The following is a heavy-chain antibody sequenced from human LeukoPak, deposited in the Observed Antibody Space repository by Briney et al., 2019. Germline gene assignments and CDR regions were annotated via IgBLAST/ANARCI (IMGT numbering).Heavy chain of an antibody. D-gene: IGHD2-2*01. J-gene: IGHJ4*02. CDR1: GFTFSSYA. Sequence: GGSLRLSCAASGFTFSSYAMSWVRQAPGKGLEWVSAISGSGGSTYYADSVKGRFTISRDNSKNTLYLQMNSLRAEDTAVYYCAKDGGEVPAAIPYYFDYWVQGTLVTVSS. V-gene: IGHV3-23*01. CDR2: ISGSGGST. CDR3: AKDGGEVPAAIPYYFDY.